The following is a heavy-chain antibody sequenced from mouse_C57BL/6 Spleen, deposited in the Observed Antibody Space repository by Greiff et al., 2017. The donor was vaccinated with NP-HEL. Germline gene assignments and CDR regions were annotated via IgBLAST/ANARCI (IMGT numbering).Heavy chain of an antibody. J-gene: IGHJ1*03. D-gene: IGHD1-1*01. Sequence: QVQLQQSGAELVKPGASVKISCKASGYAFSSYWMNWVKQRPGKGLEWIGQIYPGDGDTNYNGKFKGKATLTADKSSSTAYMQLSSLTSEESAVYFCARRPVVATEYFDVWGTGTTVTVSS. V-gene: IGHV1-80*01. CDR1: GYAFSSYW. CDR3: ARRPVVATEYFDV. CDR2: IYPGDGDT.